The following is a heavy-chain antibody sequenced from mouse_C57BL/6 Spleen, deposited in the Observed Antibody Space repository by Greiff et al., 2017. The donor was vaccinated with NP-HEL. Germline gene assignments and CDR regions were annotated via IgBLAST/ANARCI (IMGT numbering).Heavy chain of an antibody. CDR2: IWRGGST. CDR3: AKNDPYYGSSRYAMDY. V-gene: IGHV2-5*01. Sequence: QVQLKESGPGLVQPSQSLSITCTVSGFSLTSYGVHWVRQSPGKGLEWLGVIWRGGSTDYNAAFMSRLSITKDNSKSQVFFKMNSLQADDTAIYYCAKNDPYYGSSRYAMDYWGQGTSVTVSS. J-gene: IGHJ4*01. CDR1: GFSLTSYG. D-gene: IGHD1-1*01.